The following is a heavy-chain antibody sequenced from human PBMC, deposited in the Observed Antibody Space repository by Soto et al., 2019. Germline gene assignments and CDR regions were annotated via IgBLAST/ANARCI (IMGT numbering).Heavy chain of an antibody. Sequence: QVQLQESGPGLVKPSETLSLTCTVSGGSISSYYWSWIRQPPGKGLEWIGYIYYSGSTNYNPSLKSRVTISVDTSKNQFSLKLSSVTAADTGVYYCARVYGDYLDYWGPGTLVSVSS. CDR1: GGSISSYY. CDR3: ARVYGDYLDY. V-gene: IGHV4-59*01. CDR2: IYYSGST. D-gene: IGHD4-17*01. J-gene: IGHJ4*02.